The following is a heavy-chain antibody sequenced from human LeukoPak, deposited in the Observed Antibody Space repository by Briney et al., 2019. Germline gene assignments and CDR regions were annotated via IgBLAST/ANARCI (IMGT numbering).Heavy chain of an antibody. CDR2: ISRSGSTK. J-gene: IGHJ4*02. CDR1: GFIFSSHG. CDR3: ARAAWGSSIDY. V-gene: IGHV3-48*04. Sequence: GGSLRLSCAASGFIFSSHGMNWVRQAPGKGLEWVSSISRSGSTKYYADSVKGRFTISRDNAKNSLFLQMNSLRAEDTAVYYCARAAWGSSIDYWGQGTLVTVSS. D-gene: IGHD3-16*01.